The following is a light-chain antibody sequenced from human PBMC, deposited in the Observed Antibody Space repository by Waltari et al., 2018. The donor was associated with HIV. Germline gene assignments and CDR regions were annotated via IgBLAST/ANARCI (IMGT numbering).Light chain of an antibody. CDR3: QVWDSSSDQEV. J-gene: IGLJ2*01. V-gene: IGLV3-21*02. CDR2: DDS. Sequence: SYVLTQPPSVSVAPGQPARITCGGNNIGSKSVHWYQQKPGQAPVLVVYDDSDRPSGILERFSGSNSGNTATLTISRGEAGDEADYYCQVWDSSSDQEVFGGGTKLTVL. CDR1: NIGSKS.